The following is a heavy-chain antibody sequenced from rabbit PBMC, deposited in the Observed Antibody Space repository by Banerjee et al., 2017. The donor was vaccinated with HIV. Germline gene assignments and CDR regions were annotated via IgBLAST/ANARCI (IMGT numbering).Heavy chain of an antibody. CDR1: GFTISSYH. D-gene: IGHD4-1*01. V-gene: IGHV1S42*01. CDR2: IDAGGGST. Sequence: QEQLKETGGGLVQPGGTLTLTCTASGFTISSYHMGWVRQAPGKGLEWIGMIDAGGGSTYYASWVNGRFTISKTSTTVTLQMTSLTVADTATYFCARDLAGVTGWNFGLWGPGTLVTVS. CDR3: ARDLAGVTGWNFGL. J-gene: IGHJ6*01.